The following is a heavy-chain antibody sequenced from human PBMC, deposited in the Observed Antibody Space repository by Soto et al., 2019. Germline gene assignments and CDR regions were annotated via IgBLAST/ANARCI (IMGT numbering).Heavy chain of an antibody. CDR3: AREILRYFDWLLNYGMDV. V-gene: IGHV3-7*01. Sequence: GGSLRLSCAASGFTFISYWMSWVRQAPWKGLEWVANIKQDGSEKYYVDSVKGRFTISRDNAKNSLYLQMNSLRAEDTAVYYCAREILRYFDWLLNYGMDVWGQGTTVTVSS. J-gene: IGHJ6*02. D-gene: IGHD3-9*01. CDR2: IKQDGSEK. CDR1: GFTFISYW.